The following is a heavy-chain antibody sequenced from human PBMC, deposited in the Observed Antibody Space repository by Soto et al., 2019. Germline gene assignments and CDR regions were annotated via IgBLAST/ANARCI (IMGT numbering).Heavy chain of an antibody. D-gene: IGHD2-15*01. CDR2: IIPIFGTA. J-gene: IGHJ6*02. V-gene: IGHV1-69*01. CDR3: ARSIVVVVAASNYYYGMDV. CDR1: GGTFSSYA. Sequence: QVQLVQSGAEVKKPGSSVKVSCKASGGTFSSYAISWVRQAPGQGLEWMGGIIPIFGTANYAQKFQGRVTIAADESTSTDYMELSSLRSEDTVVYYCARSIVVVVAASNYYYGMDVWGQGTTVTVSS.